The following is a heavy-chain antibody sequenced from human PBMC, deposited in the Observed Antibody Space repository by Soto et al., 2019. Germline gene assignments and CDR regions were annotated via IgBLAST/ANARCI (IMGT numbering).Heavy chain of an antibody. CDR1: GGSLSGYY. Sequence: QVQLQQWGAGLLKPSETLSLTCAVYGGSLSGYYWSWIRQPPGKGLEWIGEINHSGSTNYNPSLKSRVTISVDTSKNQFSLKLSSVTAADTAVYYCAARIPTDDYWGQGTLVTVSS. CDR2: INHSGST. V-gene: IGHV4-34*01. J-gene: IGHJ4*02. CDR3: AARIPTDDY. D-gene: IGHD5-18*01.